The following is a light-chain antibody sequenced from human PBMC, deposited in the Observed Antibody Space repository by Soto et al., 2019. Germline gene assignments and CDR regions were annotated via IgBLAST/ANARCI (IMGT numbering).Light chain of an antibody. CDR3: QQYNNWPPT. Sequence: EIVMTQSPATLSVSPGERATLSCRASQSVSSNLAWYQQKPGQAPRLLIYGASTRATGIPARFSGSGSGTEFTLTISSLLSEDFAVYYCQQYNNWPPTFGQGTKVEI. V-gene: IGKV3-15*01. CDR1: QSVSSN. J-gene: IGKJ1*01. CDR2: GAS.